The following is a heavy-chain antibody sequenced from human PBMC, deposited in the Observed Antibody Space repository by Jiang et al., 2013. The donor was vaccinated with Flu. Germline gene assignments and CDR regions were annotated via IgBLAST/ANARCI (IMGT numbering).Heavy chain of an antibody. J-gene: IGHJ4*02. Sequence: GSGLVKPSETLSLTCGVSGDSISLYFWSWIRQSPGKGLEWIGCVYYTGSPNYNPSLESRVTISQDTSKSQISLELTSVTAADTAVYYCARHDRVATIRKGGFDYWGQGILVTVSS. D-gene: IGHD5-12*01. V-gene: IGHV4-59*08. CDR2: VYYTGSP. CDR1: GDSISLYF. CDR3: ARHDRVATIRKGGFDY.